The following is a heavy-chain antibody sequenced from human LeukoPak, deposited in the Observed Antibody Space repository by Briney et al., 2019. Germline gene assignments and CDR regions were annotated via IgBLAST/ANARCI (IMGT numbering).Heavy chain of an antibody. CDR1: GYSFSSYW. CDR3: ARHGRGDPPDY. Sequence: GESLKISCKGSGYSFSSYWIGWVRQMPGQGLEWMGIIYPDDSNTIYGPSFQGQVTISADKSIDTAYLEWSSLKASDTAMYYCARHGRGDPPDYWGQGTLVTVSS. J-gene: IGHJ4*02. CDR2: IYPDDSNT. D-gene: IGHD1-1*01. V-gene: IGHV5-51*01.